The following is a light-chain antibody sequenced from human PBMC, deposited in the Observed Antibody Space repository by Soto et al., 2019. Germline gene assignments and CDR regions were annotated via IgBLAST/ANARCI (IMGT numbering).Light chain of an antibody. J-gene: IGLJ2*01. V-gene: IGLV1-40*01. CDR3: QSYDSSLSGSV. Sequence: QSVLTQPPSVSGAPGRRVSISCTGSSPNIGAGYDVHWYQQLPGTAPKLLIFGNNNRPSGVPDRFSGSKSGTSASLAITGLQAEDEADYYCQSYDSSLSGSVFGGGTKLTVL. CDR2: GNN. CDR1: SPNIGAGYD.